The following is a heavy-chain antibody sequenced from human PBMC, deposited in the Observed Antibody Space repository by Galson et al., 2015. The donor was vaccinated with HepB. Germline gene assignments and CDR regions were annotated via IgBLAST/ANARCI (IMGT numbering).Heavy chain of an antibody. CDR1: GFTFSSYS. Sequence: SLRLSCAASGFTFSSYSMNWVRQAPGKGLEWVSSISSSSSYIYYADSVKGRFTISRDNAKNSLYLQMNSLRAEDTAVYYCARDLCEPGTSCYTYYYYYMDVWGKGTTVTVSS. D-gene: IGHD2-2*02. J-gene: IGHJ6*03. V-gene: IGHV3-21*01. CDR2: ISSSSSYI. CDR3: ARDLCEPGTSCYTYYYYYMDV.